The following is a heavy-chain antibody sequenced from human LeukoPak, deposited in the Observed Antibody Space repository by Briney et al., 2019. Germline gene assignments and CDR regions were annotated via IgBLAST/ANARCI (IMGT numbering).Heavy chain of an antibody. J-gene: IGHJ5*02. D-gene: IGHD3-10*01. CDR2: INPNSGGA. V-gene: IGHV1-2*02. CDR3: ARDHRGGLNWFDP. Sequence: ASVKVSCKASGYTFTGYYMHWGRQAPGQGLEWMGGINPNSGGANYAQKFQGRVTMTRDTSISTAYMELSRLRSDDTAVYYCARDHRGGLNWFDPWGQGTLVTVSS. CDR1: GYTFTGYY.